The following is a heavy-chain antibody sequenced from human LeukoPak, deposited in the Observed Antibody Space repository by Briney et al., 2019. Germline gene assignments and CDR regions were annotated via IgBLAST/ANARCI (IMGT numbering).Heavy chain of an antibody. V-gene: IGHV3-7*01. D-gene: IGHD3-22*01. CDR2: IKQDGSEK. Sequence: GGSLRLSCAASGFTFSSYWMSWVRQAPGKGLEWVANIKQDGSEKYYVDSVKGRFTISRDNAKNSLYLQMNSLRAEDTAVYYCARVRNYYDSSDAFDIWGQGTMVTVSS. CDR1: GFTFSSYW. CDR3: ARVRNYYDSSDAFDI. J-gene: IGHJ3*02.